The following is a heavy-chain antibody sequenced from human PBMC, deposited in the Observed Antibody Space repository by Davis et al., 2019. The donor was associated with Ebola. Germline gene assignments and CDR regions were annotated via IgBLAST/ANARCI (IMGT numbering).Heavy chain of an antibody. CDR1: EFTFSSYE. CDR2: IDSSASTT. J-gene: IGHJ6*02. V-gene: IGHV3-48*03. CDR3: ATWARAYYYYGMDV. D-gene: IGHD3-16*01. Sequence: PGGSLRLSCAASEFTFSSYEMNWVRQAPGKGLEWVSYIDSSASTTYYADSVKGRFTISRDNAKNSLYLEMNSLRAEDTAVYYCATWARAYYYYGMDVWGQGTTVTVSS.